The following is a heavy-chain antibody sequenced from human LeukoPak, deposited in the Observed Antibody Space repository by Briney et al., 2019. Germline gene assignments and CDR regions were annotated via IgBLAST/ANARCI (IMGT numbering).Heavy chain of an antibody. CDR2: IYYSGST. Sequence: PSETLSLTCTVSGGSISSYYWSWIRQPPGKGLEWIGYIYYSGSTNYNPSLKSRVTISVDTSKNQFSLKLSSVTAADTAVYYCARDMGGSYFDIWGQGTMVTVSS. CDR3: ARDMGGSYFDI. D-gene: IGHD1-26*01. CDR1: GGSISSYY. J-gene: IGHJ3*02. V-gene: IGHV4-59*01.